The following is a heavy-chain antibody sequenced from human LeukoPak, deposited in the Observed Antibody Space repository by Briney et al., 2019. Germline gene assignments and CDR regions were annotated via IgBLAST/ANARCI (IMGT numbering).Heavy chain of an antibody. J-gene: IGHJ3*02. D-gene: IGHD1-26*01. CDR3: AREGSYGGAFDI. CDR2: IREDGSEK. Sequence: GGSLRLSCAAAGFTLSRYWMSWVRQAKGKGLECVAKIREDGSEKHYVDSVKGRFIISRDNAKNTLYLQMNSLRAEDTAVYYCAREGSYGGAFDIWGQGTMVTVSS. CDR1: GFTLSRYW. V-gene: IGHV3-7*01.